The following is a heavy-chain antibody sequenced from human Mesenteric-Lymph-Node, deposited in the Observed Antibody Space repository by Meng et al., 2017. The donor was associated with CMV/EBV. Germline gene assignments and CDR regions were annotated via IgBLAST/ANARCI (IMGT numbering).Heavy chain of an antibody. CDR1: GFTFSSYFSSYN. CDR3: VRLYCTSTSCYRGWFDP. V-gene: IGHV3-21*01. J-gene: IGHJ5*02. CDR2: ISGDSTYI. Sequence: GGSLRLSCEASGFTFSSYFSSYNMNWVRQAPGKGLEWVSSISGDSTYIYYGDSVKGRFTISRDNAKNSLYLQMNSLRADDTAVYYCVRLYCTSTSCYRGWFDPWGQGTLVTVSS. D-gene: IGHD2-2*01.